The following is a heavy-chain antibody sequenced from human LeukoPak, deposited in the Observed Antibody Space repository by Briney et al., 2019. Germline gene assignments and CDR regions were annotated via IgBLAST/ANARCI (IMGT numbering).Heavy chain of an antibody. CDR1: GYTFTSYY. CDR2: INPSSGST. Sequence: GASVKVSCKASGYTFTSYYMHWVRQAPGQGLEWMGIINPSSGSTTYAQKFQGRVTMTSDMSTSTVYMELSSLRSEDTAVYYCARDPPAWVAVAGPIEAVDYWGQGTLVTVSS. D-gene: IGHD6-19*01. V-gene: IGHV1-46*01. J-gene: IGHJ4*02. CDR3: ARDPPAWVAVAGPIEAVDY.